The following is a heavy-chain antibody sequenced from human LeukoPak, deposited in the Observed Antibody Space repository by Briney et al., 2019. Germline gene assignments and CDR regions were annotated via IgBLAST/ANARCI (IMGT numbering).Heavy chain of an antibody. Sequence: SETLSLTCTVSGGSISSYYWSWLRQPAGKGLEWIGRIYTSGSTNYNPSLKSRVTMSVDTSKNQFSLKLSSVTAADTAVYYCARDPGYSYGGPRDYMDVWGKGTTVTVSS. CDR1: GGSISSYY. D-gene: IGHD5-18*01. CDR2: IYTSGST. CDR3: ARDPGYSYGGPRDYMDV. J-gene: IGHJ6*03. V-gene: IGHV4-4*07.